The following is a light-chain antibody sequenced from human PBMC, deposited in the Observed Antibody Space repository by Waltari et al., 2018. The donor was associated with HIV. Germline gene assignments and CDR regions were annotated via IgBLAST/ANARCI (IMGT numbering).Light chain of an antibody. CDR3: HTWGPGIQV. CDR1: SGHTNYA. V-gene: IGLV4-69*01. Sequence: QVVLTQSPSASASLGASVKLTCPLSSGHTNYAIACHQQKPGKGPRYLMKVTSGGSHIKGDGIPDRFSGSSSGAERYLTISSLQSDDEADYYCHTWGPGIQVFGGGTKLTVL. J-gene: IGLJ2*01. CDR2: VTSGGSH.